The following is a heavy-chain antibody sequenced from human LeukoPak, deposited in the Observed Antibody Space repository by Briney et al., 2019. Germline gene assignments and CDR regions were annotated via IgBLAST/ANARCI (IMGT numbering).Heavy chain of an antibody. D-gene: IGHD5-18*01. CDR3: ARDPGYSYGSFYFDY. CDR2: ISYDGSNK. J-gene: IGHJ4*02. V-gene: IGHV3-30-3*01. CDR1: GXTFSSYA. Sequence: TGGSLRLSCAASGXTFSSYAMHWVRQAPGKGLEWVAVISYDGSNKYYADSVKGRFTISRDNSKNTLYLQMNSLRAEDTAVYYCARDPGYSYGSFYFDYWGQGTLVTVSS.